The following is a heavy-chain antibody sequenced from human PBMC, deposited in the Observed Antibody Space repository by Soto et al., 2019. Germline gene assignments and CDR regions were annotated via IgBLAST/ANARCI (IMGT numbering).Heavy chain of an antibody. CDR1: GGSISSSSYY. CDR2: IYYSGST. D-gene: IGHD5-18*01. CDR3: ARYSYGPRNYYYYYMDV. V-gene: IGHV4-61*05. J-gene: IGHJ6*03. Sequence: SETLSLTCTVSGGSISSSSYYWGWIRQPPGKGLEWIGYIYYSGSTYYNPSLKSRVTISVDTSKNQFSLKLSSVTAADTAVYYCARYSYGPRNYYYYYMDVWGKGTTVTVSS.